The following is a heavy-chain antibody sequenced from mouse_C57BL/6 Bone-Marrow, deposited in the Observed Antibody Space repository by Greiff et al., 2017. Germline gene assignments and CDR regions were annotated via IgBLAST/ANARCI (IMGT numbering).Heavy chain of an antibody. CDR2: IYPSSGNT. V-gene: IGHV1-81*01. Sequence: QVQLQQSGAELARPGASVKLSCKASGYTFTSYGISWVKQRTGQGLEWIGEIYPSSGNTYYNEKFKGKATLTADKSSRTAYMELRSLTSEYSAVYFCAKTTVVATDFDYWGQGTTLTVSS. CDR3: AKTTVVATDFDY. D-gene: IGHD1-1*01. J-gene: IGHJ2*01. CDR1: GYTFTSYG.